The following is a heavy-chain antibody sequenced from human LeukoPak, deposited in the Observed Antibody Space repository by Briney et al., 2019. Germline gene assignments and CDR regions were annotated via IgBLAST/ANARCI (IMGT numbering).Heavy chain of an antibody. J-gene: IGHJ4*02. D-gene: IGHD1-26*01. CDR1: GFTFSNHW. CDR3: ERQKVGTTIDY. Sequence: AGSLRLSCAASGFTFSNHWMTWVRQAPGKGLEWVANINQDGSEKYYVDSVKGRFTISRDNAKNSLYLQMDSLRAEDTAVYYCERQKVGTTIDYWGQGTLVTVSS. V-gene: IGHV3-7*01. CDR2: INQDGSEK.